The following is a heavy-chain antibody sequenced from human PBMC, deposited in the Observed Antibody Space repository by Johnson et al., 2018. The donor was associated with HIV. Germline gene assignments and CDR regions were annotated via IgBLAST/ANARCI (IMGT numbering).Heavy chain of an antibody. V-gene: IGHV3-74*01. D-gene: IGHD2/OR15-2a*01. CDR3: ARDCRNSTSCLAFDI. J-gene: IGHJ3*02. CDR1: GFTFSNYW. CDR2: INSDETHK. Sequence: VQLVESGGGLVQPGGSLRLSCAASGFTFSNYWMHWVRQAPGEGLVWVSRINSDETHKNHADSVKGRFTISRDNAKNTLYLQMNSLRAEDTALYYCARDCRNSTSCLAFDIWGQGTMVRLF.